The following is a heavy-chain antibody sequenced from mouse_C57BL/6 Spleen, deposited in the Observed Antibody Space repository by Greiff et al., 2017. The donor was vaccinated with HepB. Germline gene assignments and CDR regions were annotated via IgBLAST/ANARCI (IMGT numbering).Heavy chain of an antibody. J-gene: IGHJ2*01. Sequence: EVLLVESGEGLVKPGGSLKFSCAASGFTFSSYAMSWVRQTPEKRLEWVAYISSGGDYIYYADTVKGRFTISRDNARNTLYLQMSSLKSEDTAMYYCTRDGYNYFDYWGQGTTLTVSS. V-gene: IGHV5-9-1*02. CDR3: TRDGYNYFDY. CDR1: GFTFSSYA. D-gene: IGHD2-3*01. CDR2: ISSGGDYI.